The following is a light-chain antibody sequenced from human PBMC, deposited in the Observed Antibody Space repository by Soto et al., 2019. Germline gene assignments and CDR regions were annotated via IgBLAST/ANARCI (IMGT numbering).Light chain of an antibody. V-gene: IGLV2-11*01. CDR1: SSDVGGYNY. CDR3: CLSPGSLTWL. CDR2: EVN. Sequence: QSVLTQPRSVSGSPGQSVSISCTGTSSDVGGYNYVSWYQQHPGKAPKVMIYEVNNRPSGVPDRFSGSKSGSTASLTISGLQAEDEAEYYCCLSPGSLTWLFGGGTQLTVL. J-gene: IGLJ3*02.